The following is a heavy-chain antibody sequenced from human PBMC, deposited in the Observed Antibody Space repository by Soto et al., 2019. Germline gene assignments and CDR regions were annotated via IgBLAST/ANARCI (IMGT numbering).Heavy chain of an antibody. V-gene: IGHV3-21*01. CDR3: ARAGRSGSYGLAFDI. J-gene: IGHJ3*02. Sequence: XGSLRLSCAASGFTFSSYSMNWVRQAPGKGLEWVSSISSSSSYIYYADSVKGRFTISRDNAKNSLYLQMNSLRAEDTAVYYCARAGRSGSYGLAFDIWGQGTMVTVSS. CDR1: GFTFSSYS. D-gene: IGHD1-26*01. CDR2: ISSSSSYI.